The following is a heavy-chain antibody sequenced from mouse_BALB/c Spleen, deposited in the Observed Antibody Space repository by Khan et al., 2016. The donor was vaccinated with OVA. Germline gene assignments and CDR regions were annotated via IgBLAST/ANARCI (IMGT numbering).Heavy chain of an antibody. CDR3: GREGADHRSDGGLDY. D-gene: IGHD1-2*01. CDR2: INPSNGYT. V-gene: IGHV1-4*01. J-gene: IGHJ3*01. CDR1: GYTFISYT. Sequence: VQLQESGADLARPGASVKMSCKASGYTFISYTIPWIQKRPGQGLEWIGYINPSNGYTNYNQKFKDKATLTTDNSSTTAYLQLSSLTSDDSAVFNGGREGADHRSDGGLDYGGQGTLVTVSA.